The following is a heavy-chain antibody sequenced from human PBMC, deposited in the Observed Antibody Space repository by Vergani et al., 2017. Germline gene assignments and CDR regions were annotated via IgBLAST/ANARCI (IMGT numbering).Heavy chain of an antibody. V-gene: IGHV3-21*04. CDR2: ISGRSNYI. Sequence: EVQLQESGGGLVKPGGSLRVSCAASGFSSSTYSINWVRQAPGKGLEWVSSISGRSNYIYYADSLKGRFTISRDNSKNSVYLQMNSLRAEDTAFYYCADLYGDGGFSPFWGQGTLVTVSS. D-gene: IGHD2-21*01. J-gene: IGHJ4*02. CDR1: GFSSSTYS. CDR3: ADLYGDGGFSPF.